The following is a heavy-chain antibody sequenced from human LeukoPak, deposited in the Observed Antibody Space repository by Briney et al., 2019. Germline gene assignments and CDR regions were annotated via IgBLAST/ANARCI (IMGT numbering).Heavy chain of an antibody. V-gene: IGHV1-69*13. D-gene: IGHD2-2*01. CDR3: ARDRTSSPNLPIHYFYYMDV. Sequence: SVKVSCKASGYTFTSYAVNWVRQAPGQGLEWMGGIIPIFGTANYAQKSQGRVTITADESTSTAYMELSSLRSEDTAVYYCARDRTSSPNLPIHYFYYMDVWGKGTTVTVSS. CDR1: GYTFTSYA. CDR2: IIPIFGTA. J-gene: IGHJ6*03.